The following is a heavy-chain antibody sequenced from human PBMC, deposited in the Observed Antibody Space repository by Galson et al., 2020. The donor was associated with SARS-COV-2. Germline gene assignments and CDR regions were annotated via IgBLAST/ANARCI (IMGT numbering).Heavy chain of an antibody. Sequence: ASVKVSCKASGYTFTGYYMHWVRQAPGQGLEWMGWINPNSGGTNYAQKFQGRVTMTRDTSISTAYMELSRLRSDDTAVYYCARAEITIFGVVIYPNGALDIWGQGTMVTVSS. D-gene: IGHD3-3*01. CDR1: GYTFTGYY. J-gene: IGHJ3*02. CDR2: INPNSGGT. CDR3: ARAEITIFGVVIYPNGALDI. V-gene: IGHV1-2*02.